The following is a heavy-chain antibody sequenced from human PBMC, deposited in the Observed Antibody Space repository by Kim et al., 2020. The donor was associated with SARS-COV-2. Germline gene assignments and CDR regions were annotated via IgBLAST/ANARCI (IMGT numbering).Heavy chain of an antibody. CDR3: ARDLGFGELTIYYYYYGMDV. CDR2: ISSSSSTI. J-gene: IGHJ6*02. Sequence: GGSLRLSSAASGFTFSSYSMNWVRQAPGKGLEWVSYISSSSSTIYYADSVKGRFTISRDNAKNSLYLQMNSLRDEDTAVYYCARDLGFGELTIYYYYYGMDVWGQGTTVTVSS. CDR1: GFTFSSYS. D-gene: IGHD3-10*01. V-gene: IGHV3-48*02.